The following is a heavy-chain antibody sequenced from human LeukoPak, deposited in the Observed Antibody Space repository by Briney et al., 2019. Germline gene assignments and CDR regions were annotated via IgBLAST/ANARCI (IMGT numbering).Heavy chain of an antibody. CDR3: ARGGREAQLWSNKSPFDY. V-gene: IGHV4-30-2*01. D-gene: IGHD5-18*01. J-gene: IGHJ4*02. CDR1: GGSISSGGYS. Sequence: PSETLSLTCAVSGGSISSGGYSWSWIRQPPGKGLEWIGYIYHSGSTYYNPSLKSRVTISVDRSKNQFSLKLSSVTAADTAVYYCARGGREAQLWSNKSPFDYWGQGTLVTVSS. CDR2: IYHSGST.